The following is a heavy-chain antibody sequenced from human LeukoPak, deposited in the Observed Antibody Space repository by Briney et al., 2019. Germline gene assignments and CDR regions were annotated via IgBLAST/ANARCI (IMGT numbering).Heavy chain of an antibody. D-gene: IGHD1-1*01. CDR3: ARDWNALDY. CDR1: GYTFTGYY. V-gene: IGHV1-18*04. J-gene: IGHJ4*02. CDR2: ISAYNGNT. Sequence: GASVKVSCKASGYTFTGYYMHWVRQAPGQGLEWMGWISAYNGNTNYAQKLQGRVTMTTDTSTSTAYMELRSLRSDDTAVYYCARDWNALDYWGQGTLVTVSS.